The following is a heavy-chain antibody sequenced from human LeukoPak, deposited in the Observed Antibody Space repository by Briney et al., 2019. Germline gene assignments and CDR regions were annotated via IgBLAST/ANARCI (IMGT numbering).Heavy chain of an antibody. D-gene: IGHD6-6*01. J-gene: IGHJ4*02. CDR2: ISYDGSNK. CDR3: AKARGSSGPFY. Sequence: PGRSLRLSCAASGFTFSSYGMRWVRQAPGKGLEWVAVISYDGSNKYYADSVKGRFTISRDNSKNTLYLQMNSLRAEDTAVYYCAKARGSSGPFYWGQGTLVTVSS. V-gene: IGHV3-30*18. CDR1: GFTFSSYG.